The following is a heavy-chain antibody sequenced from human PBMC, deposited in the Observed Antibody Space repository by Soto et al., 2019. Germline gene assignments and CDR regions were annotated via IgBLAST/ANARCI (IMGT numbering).Heavy chain of an antibody. CDR3: ARDKGPLNYYDSSGYTSYGMDV. Sequence: GGSLRLSCAASGFTFSSYSMNWVRQAPGKGLEWVSSISSSSSYIYYADSVKGRFTISRDNAKNSLYLQMNSLRAEDTAVYYCARDKGPLNYYDSSGYTSYGMDVWGQGTTVTVSS. J-gene: IGHJ6*02. CDR2: ISSSSSYI. CDR1: GFTFSSYS. D-gene: IGHD3-22*01. V-gene: IGHV3-21*01.